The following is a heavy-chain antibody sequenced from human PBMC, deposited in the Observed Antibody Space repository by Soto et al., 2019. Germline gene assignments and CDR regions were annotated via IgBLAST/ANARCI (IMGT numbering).Heavy chain of an antibody. J-gene: IGHJ6*02. V-gene: IGHV1-69*13. CDR3: ARDSAHRIAADYYGMDV. CDR1: GGTFSSYA. Sequence: GASVKVSCKASGGTFSSYAISWVRQAPGQGLEWMGGIIPIFGTANYAQKFQGRVTITADESTSTAYMELSSLRSEDTAVYYCARDSAHRIAADYYGMDVRGQGTTVTVSS. D-gene: IGHD6-13*01. CDR2: IIPIFGTA.